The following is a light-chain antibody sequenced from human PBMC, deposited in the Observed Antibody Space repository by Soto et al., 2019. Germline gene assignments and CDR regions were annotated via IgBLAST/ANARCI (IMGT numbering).Light chain of an antibody. CDR3: QHYNDFSWT. J-gene: IGKJ1*01. CDR1: QSISIL. V-gene: IGKV1-5*03. Sequence: DIHLTQAPSTLSASVGDRVTITCRASQSISILLAWYQQKPGKAPNLLIYETSTLETGVSSRFSGSGSGTEFTLTNSSLQPDDSGTYYCQHYNDFSWTFGQGTTVEIK. CDR2: ETS.